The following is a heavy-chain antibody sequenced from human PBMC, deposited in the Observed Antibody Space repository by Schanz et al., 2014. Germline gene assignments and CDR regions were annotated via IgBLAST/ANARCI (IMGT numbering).Heavy chain of an antibody. CDR1: GASISGSSDY. CDR3: ARRDNYLSAFDI. CDR2: IYYTGTT. V-gene: IGHV4-39*01. D-gene: IGHD4-4*01. Sequence: QLQLQESGPGLVKPSETLSLTCTVSGASISGSSDYWGWIRQSPGKGLEWIGNIYYTGTTYYNPSLKGRVSISGDTSKNQFSLKLTSVTAADTAVFYCARRDNYLSAFDIWGQGTMVTVSS. J-gene: IGHJ3*02.